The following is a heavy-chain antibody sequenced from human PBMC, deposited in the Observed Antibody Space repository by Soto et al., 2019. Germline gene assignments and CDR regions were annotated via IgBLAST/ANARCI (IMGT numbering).Heavy chain of an antibody. V-gene: IGHV1-69*13. J-gene: IGHJ6*02. D-gene: IGHD1-1*01. CDR2: IIPIFGPA. Sequence: ASVKVSCKSSGGTFSSHSINWVRQAPGQGLEWMGGIIPIFGPANFAKNFQGRVTITADESMTTAYMELSSLTSEDTAVYYCATGSFTSTGGRIGYHYNAMDVWGQGTTVTVSS. CDR1: GGTFSSHS. CDR3: ATGSFTSTGGRIGYHYNAMDV.